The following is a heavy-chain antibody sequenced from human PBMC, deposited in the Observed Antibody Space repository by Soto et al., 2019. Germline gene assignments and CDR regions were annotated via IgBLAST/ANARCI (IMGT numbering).Heavy chain of an antibody. CDR1: GCTFGSYA. V-gene: IGHV3-23*01. Sequence: GGSLRRSWAASGCTFGSYAMSWVRQAPGKGLEWVSAISGSGGSTYYADSVKGRFTISRDNSKNTLYVQLNSLRAEDTAVYFCAKDPRRELPPNWFDPWGQGTLVTVSS. D-gene: IGHD1-26*01. J-gene: IGHJ5*02. CDR2: ISGSGGST. CDR3: AKDPRRELPPNWFDP.